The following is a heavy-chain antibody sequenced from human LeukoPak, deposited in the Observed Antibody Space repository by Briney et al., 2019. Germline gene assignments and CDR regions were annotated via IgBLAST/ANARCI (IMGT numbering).Heavy chain of an antibody. CDR2: IYSAGST. V-gene: IGHV3-53*01. D-gene: IGHD5-18*01. Sequence: GGSLRLSCAASGFTVSSNYMSWVRQAPGKGLGWASVIYSAGSTYYADSVKGRFTISRDNSRNTLYLQMNNLRAEDTAVYYCARSGYNYGSHYFDYWGQGTLVTVSS. CDR1: GFTVSSNY. J-gene: IGHJ4*02. CDR3: ARSGYNYGSHYFDY.